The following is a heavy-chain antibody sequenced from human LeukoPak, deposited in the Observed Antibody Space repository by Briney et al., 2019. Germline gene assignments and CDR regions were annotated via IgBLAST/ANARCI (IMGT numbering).Heavy chain of an antibody. CDR2: IKQDGSEK. Sequence: PGGSLRLSCAASGFTFSSYWMSWVRQAPGKGLEWVANIKQDGSEKYYVDSVKGRFTISRDNAKNSLYLQMNSLRGEDTAVYYCAREMSSISWFDVFDLWGQGTMVTVSS. V-gene: IGHV3-7*01. CDR1: GFTFSSYW. D-gene: IGHD2-2*01. J-gene: IGHJ3*01. CDR3: AREMSSISWFDVFDL.